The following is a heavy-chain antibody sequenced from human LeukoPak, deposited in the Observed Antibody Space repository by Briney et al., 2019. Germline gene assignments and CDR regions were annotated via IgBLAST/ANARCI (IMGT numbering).Heavy chain of an antibody. Sequence: SETLYLTCAVYGGSFSGYYWSWIRQPPGKGLEWIGEINHSGSTNYTPSLKSRVTISVDTSKNQFSLKLSSAAAADTAVYYCARESIYSDYWGQGTLVTVSS. V-gene: IGHV4-34*01. CDR3: ARESIYSDY. J-gene: IGHJ4*02. CDR1: GGSFSGYY. CDR2: INHSGST. D-gene: IGHD6-6*01.